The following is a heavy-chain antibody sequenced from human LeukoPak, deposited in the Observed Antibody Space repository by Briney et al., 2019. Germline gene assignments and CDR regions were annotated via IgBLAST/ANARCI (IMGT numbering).Heavy chain of an antibody. CDR1: GFIFNNYG. CDR3: AKDWVSGRYSAHFDY. J-gene: IGHJ4*02. Sequence: GRSLRLSCAASGFIFNNYGIYWVRQAPGKGLEWVAAISYDGSNKYYADSVKGRFTISRDTSKNTLYLQMNSLRAEDTAVYYCAKDWVSGRYSAHFDYWGQGTLVTVSS. D-gene: IGHD1-26*01. CDR2: ISYDGSNK. V-gene: IGHV3-30*18.